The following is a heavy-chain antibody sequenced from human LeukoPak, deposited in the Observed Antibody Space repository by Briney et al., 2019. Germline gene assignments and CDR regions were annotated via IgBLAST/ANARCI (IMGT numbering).Heavy chain of an antibody. CDR2: SGST. D-gene: IGHD6-13*01. J-gene: IGHJ6*02. Sequence: SGSTNYNPSLKSRVTISVDTSKNQFSLKLSSGTAADTAVYYCARGGSSSWYSGHYYYGMDVWGQGTTVTVSS. V-gene: IGHV4-59*09. CDR3: ARGGSSSWYSGHYYYGMDV.